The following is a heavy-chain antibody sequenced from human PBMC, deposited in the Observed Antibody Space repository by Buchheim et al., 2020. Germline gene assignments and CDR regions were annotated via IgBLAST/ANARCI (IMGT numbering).Heavy chain of an antibody. Sequence: EEQLVESGGDLVQPGGSLRLSCAASGFIFTAYWMSWVRQAPGKGLEWVANIKQEGGESHYVDSVKGRFTISRDNAKNSLFLQMNNLRYEDTAVYYCVRSGGYCSGGSCPISFFFSPWGQGTL. CDR3: VRSGGYCSGGSCPISFFFSP. J-gene: IGHJ5*02. D-gene: IGHD2-15*01. V-gene: IGHV3-7*01. CDR2: IKQEGGES. CDR1: GFIFTAYW.